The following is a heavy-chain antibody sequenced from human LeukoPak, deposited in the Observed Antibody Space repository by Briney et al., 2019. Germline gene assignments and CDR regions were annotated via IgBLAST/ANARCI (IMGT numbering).Heavy chain of an antibody. CDR3: ARGTAAAYYFDS. CDR2: IYYSGST. CDR1: GGSISSGDYY. J-gene: IGHJ4*02. V-gene: IGHV4-30-4*08. D-gene: IGHD6-13*01. Sequence: PSETLSLTCTVSGGSISSGDYYWGWIREPPGKGLEWIVDIYYSGSTYYTPSLKSRVTISVDTSKNQFSLKLSSVTAADTAVYYCARGTAAAYYFDSWGQGTLVTVSS.